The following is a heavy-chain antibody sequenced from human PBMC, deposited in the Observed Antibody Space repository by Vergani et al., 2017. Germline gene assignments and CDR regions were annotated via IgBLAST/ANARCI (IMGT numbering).Heavy chain of an antibody. J-gene: IGHJ4*02. CDR3: ARDRYYYDSSGYPFDY. V-gene: IGHV1-69*08. Sequence: QVQLVQSGAEVKKPGSSVKVSCKASGGTFSSYTISWVRQAPGQGLEWMGRIIPILGIANYAQKFQGRVTITADKSTSTAYMELSSLRSEDTAMYYCARDRYYYDSSGYPFDYWGQGTLVTVSS. CDR2: IIPILGIA. CDR1: GGTFSSYT. D-gene: IGHD3-22*01.